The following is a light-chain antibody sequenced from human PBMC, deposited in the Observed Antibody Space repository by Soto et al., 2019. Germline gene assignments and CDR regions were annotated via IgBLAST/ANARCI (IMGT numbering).Light chain of an antibody. J-gene: IGKJ3*01. V-gene: IGKV1-5*03. CDR2: RAS. CDR1: HGIRSY. Sequence: DIQMTQSPSTLSASVGDRVTITCRASHGIRSYLAWYQQIPGKAPKLLIHRASYLESGVPSRFSGSGSETDFTLAIGSLQPEDSATYFCQQYYIYPPAFGPGTKVQIK. CDR3: QQYYIYPPA.